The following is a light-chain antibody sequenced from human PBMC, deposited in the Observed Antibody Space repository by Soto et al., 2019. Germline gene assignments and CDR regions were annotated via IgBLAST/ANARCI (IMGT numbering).Light chain of an antibody. CDR1: QDISNY. CDR3: QRFGT. Sequence: DIQMTQSPSSLSASVGDRVTITCQASQDISNYLNWYQQKPGKAPKLLIYDASNLETGVPSRFSGSGSGTDFTFTISSLQPEDIATYYCQRFGTFGQGTKLEIK. J-gene: IGKJ2*01. CDR2: DAS. V-gene: IGKV1-33*01.